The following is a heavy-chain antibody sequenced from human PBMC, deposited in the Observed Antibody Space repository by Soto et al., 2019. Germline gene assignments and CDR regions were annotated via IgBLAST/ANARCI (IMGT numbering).Heavy chain of an antibody. D-gene: IGHD1-26*01. CDR1: GFTFSSYA. V-gene: IGHV3-30-3*01. J-gene: IGHJ6*02. CDR2: ISYDGSNK. CDR3: ARGGYSGSYLYYYYYGMDV. Sequence: GGSLRLSCAASGFTFSSYAMHWVRQAPGKGLEWVAVISYDGSNKYYADSVKGRFTISRDNSKNTLYLQMNSLRAEDTAVYYCARGGYSGSYLYYYYYGMDVWGQGTTVTV.